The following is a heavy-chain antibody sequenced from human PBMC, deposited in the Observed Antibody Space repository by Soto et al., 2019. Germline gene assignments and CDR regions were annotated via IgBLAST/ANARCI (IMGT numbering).Heavy chain of an antibody. CDR2: IDPTDSYT. CDR3: ARQNWNYDYYYGMDV. Sequence: EFLKTSFKGSWYNFASYWLNWVRQVPGKVLGWMGRIDPTDSYTNYSPSFQCQVTISADKSISTAYLQWSSLKASDTAMYYCARQNWNYDYYYGMDVWGQGTTVTVSS. CDR1: WYNFASYW. V-gene: IGHV5-10-1*04. J-gene: IGHJ6*02. D-gene: IGHD1-1*01.